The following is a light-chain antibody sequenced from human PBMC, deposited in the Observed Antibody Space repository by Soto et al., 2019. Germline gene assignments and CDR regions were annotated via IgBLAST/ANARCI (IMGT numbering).Light chain of an antibody. Sequence: DIPMTQSPSTLSASVGDRVTITCRASQSSSSWLAWYQQKPGKAPKLLIYKASSLESGVPSRFSGSGSGTEFTLTISSLQPDDFANYYCQQYNSYPWTFGQGTKLEIK. CDR3: QQYNSYPWT. J-gene: IGKJ2*02. CDR1: QSSSSW. CDR2: KAS. V-gene: IGKV1-5*03.